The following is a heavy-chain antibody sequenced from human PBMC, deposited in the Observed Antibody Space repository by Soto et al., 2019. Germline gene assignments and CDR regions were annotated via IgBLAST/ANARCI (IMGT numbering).Heavy chain of an antibody. CDR2: IYYSGST. V-gene: IGHV4-30-4*01. Sequence: LSLTCTVSGGSISSGDYYWSWSRQPPGKGLEWIGYIYYSGSTYYNPSLKSRVTISVDTSKNQFSLKLSSVTAADTAVYYCARDQFKQSIVPWFDPWGQGTLVTVSS. D-gene: IGHD6-6*01. CDR1: GGSISSGDYY. CDR3: ARDQFKQSIVPWFDP. J-gene: IGHJ5*02.